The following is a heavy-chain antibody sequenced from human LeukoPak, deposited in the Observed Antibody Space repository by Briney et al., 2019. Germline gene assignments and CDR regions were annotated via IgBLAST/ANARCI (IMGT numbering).Heavy chain of an antibody. V-gene: IGHV3-43*02. CDR2: ISGDGGST. CDR1: GFTFDDYA. D-gene: IGHD3-10*01. J-gene: IGHJ4*02. Sequence: GGSLRLSCAASGFTFDDYAMHWVRQAPGKGLEWVSLISGDGGSTYYADSVKGRFTIHRDNSKTSLYLQMNSLRTEETALYYCAKDMWRFGELDDDYWGQGTLVTVSS. CDR3: AKDMWRFGELDDDY.